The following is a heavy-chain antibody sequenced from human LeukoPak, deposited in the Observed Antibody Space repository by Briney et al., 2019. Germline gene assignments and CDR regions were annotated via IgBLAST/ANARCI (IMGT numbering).Heavy chain of an antibody. Sequence: SQTLSLTCTVSGGSISSGGYYWSWIRQHPGKGLEWIGRFYTSGSTNYNPSLKSRVTMSVDTSKNQFSLKLSSVTAADTAVYYCAASDRYCGGDCYPFDYWGQGTLVTVSS. CDR2: FYTSGST. CDR3: AASDRYCGGDCYPFDY. D-gene: IGHD2-21*01. CDR1: GGSISSGGYY. J-gene: IGHJ4*02. V-gene: IGHV4-61*02.